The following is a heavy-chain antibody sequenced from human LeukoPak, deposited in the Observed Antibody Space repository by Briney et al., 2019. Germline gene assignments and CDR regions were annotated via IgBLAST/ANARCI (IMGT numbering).Heavy chain of an antibody. Sequence: SETLSLTCTVSGGSISSGDYYRSWIRQPPGKGLEWIGYIYYSGSTFYNPSLKSRITISIDTSKNQFSLKLSSVTAADTAVYYCARGPTTNDYWGQGTLVTVSS. D-gene: IGHD4-17*01. V-gene: IGHV4-30-4*01. CDR3: ARGPTTNDY. J-gene: IGHJ4*02. CDR1: GGSISSGDYY. CDR2: IYYSGST.